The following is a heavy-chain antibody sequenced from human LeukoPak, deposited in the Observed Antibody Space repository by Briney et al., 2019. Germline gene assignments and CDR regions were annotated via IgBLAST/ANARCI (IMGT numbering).Heavy chain of an antibody. J-gene: IGHJ3*02. D-gene: IGHD2-2*01. Sequence: ASVKVSCKASGYTFTNNYIHWVRQAPGQGLEWMGIINPTAGTTVYAQNVQGRVTMTRDTSTNTVYMDLSSLRSDDTAVYYCTRERSTSGRGAFDIWGQGTMVTVSS. CDR2: INPTAGTT. CDR1: GYTFTNNY. V-gene: IGHV1-46*01. CDR3: TRERSTSGRGAFDI.